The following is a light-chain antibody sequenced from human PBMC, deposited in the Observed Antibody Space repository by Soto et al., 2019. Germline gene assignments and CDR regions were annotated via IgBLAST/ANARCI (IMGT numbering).Light chain of an antibody. CDR3: QQYYRYPRT. CDR1: QSISTW. V-gene: IGKV1-5*01. J-gene: IGKJ1*01. CDR2: DAS. Sequence: DIRMTQSPSTLSASVGDRVTITCRASQSISTWVAWYQQKPGKAPKLLISDASSLESGVPSSFTGSGSVTEFTLTISSLQPDDFATYDCQQYYRYPRTFGRGTQVEIK.